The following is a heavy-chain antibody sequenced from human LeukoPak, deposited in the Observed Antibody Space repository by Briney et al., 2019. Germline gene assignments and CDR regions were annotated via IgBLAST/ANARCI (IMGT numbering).Heavy chain of an antibody. D-gene: IGHD3-22*01. J-gene: IGHJ4*02. V-gene: IGHV3-7*01. CDR1: GFTFSSNW. CDR3: AKDYYDSSGYYYSGSGPY. CDR2: IKQDGSEK. Sequence: GGSLRLSCAASGFTFSSNWMSWVRQAPGKGLEWVADIKQDGSEKYYVDSVKGRFTISRDNSKNTLYLQMNSLRAEDTAVYYCAKDYYDSSGYYYSGSGPYWGQGTLVTVSS.